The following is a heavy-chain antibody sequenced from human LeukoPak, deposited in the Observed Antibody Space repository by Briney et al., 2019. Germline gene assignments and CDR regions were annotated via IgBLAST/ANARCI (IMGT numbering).Heavy chain of an antibody. CDR3: ARHEPTYYYDSSGYLDY. D-gene: IGHD3-22*01. CDR2: IYYSGSN. V-gene: IGHV4-59*08. Sequence: SETLSLTCTVSGGSISSYYWSWIRQPPGKGLEWIGYIYYSGSNNYNPSLKSRVTISVDTSKNQFSLKLSSVTAADTAVYYCARHEPTYYYDSSGYLDYWGQGTLVTVSS. CDR1: GGSISSYY. J-gene: IGHJ4*02.